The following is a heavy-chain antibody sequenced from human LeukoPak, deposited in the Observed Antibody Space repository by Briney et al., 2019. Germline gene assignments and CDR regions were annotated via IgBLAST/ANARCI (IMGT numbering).Heavy chain of an antibody. D-gene: IGHD3-16*01. J-gene: IGHJ1*01. CDR2: ISGRSSHI. V-gene: IGHV3-21*01. CDR3: GRAFPPLRTSSAGDL. Sequence: GGSLRLSCSASGFSFSDFDMNWVRQAPGKGLEWVSAISGRSSHIYYGESVKGRFTISRDNAKNSLYLQMDSLGVEDTAVYYCGRAFPPLRTSSAGDLWGQGTLVIVSS. CDR1: GFSFSDFD.